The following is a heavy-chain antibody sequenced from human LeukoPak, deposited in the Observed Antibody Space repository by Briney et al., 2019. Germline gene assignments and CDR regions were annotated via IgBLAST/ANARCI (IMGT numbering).Heavy chain of an antibody. CDR2: IIPIFGTA. CDR3: ARDNQLANWYFDL. D-gene: IGHD1-14*01. V-gene: IGHV1-69*13. Sequence: SVKVSWKASGGTFSSYAISWVRQAPGQGLEWMGGIIPIFGTANYAQKFQGRVTITADESTSTAYMELSSLRSEDTAVYYCARDNQLANWYFDLWGRGTLVTVSS. CDR1: GGTFSSYA. J-gene: IGHJ2*01.